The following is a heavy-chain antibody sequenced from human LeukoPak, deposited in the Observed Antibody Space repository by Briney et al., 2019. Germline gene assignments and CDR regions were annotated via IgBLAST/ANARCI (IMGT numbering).Heavy chain of an antibody. CDR2: IYYSGST. CDR3: ARGDSSGYYHPFAY. J-gene: IGHJ4*02. D-gene: IGHD3-22*01. Sequence: SQTLSLTCTVSGGSISSGGYYWSWIRQHPGKGLERIGYIYYSGSTYYNPSLKSRVTISVDTSKNQFSLKLSSVTSADTAVYYCARGDSSGYYHPFAYWGQGTLVTVSS. V-gene: IGHV4-31*03. CDR1: GGSISSGGYY.